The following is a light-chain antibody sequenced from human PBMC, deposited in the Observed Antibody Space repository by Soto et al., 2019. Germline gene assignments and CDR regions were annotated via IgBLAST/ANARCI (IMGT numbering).Light chain of an antibody. Sequence: QLVLTQPPSASGTPGQRVTISCSGASSNIGSNAVNWYQQLPGTAPQLLIYTNNERPSGVPDRFSGSKSGTSASLAITGLQSEDEADYHCAAWDDSLNALVFGGGTKLTV. J-gene: IGLJ3*02. CDR1: SSNIGSNA. CDR3: AAWDDSLNALV. V-gene: IGLV1-44*01. CDR2: TNN.